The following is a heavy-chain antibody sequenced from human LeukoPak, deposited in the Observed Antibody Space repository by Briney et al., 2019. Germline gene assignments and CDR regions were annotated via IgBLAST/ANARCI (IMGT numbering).Heavy chain of an antibody. CDR1: GFTFSSYS. D-gene: IGHD3-10*01. CDR2: ISSSSSYI. Sequence: PGRSLRLSCAASGFTFSSYSMNWVRQAPGKGLEWVSSISSSSSYIYYADSVKGRFTISRDNAKNSLYLQMNSLRAEDTAVYYCARDLWFGELLHHYYYGMDVWGQGTTVTVSS. V-gene: IGHV3-21*01. J-gene: IGHJ6*02. CDR3: ARDLWFGELLHHYYYGMDV.